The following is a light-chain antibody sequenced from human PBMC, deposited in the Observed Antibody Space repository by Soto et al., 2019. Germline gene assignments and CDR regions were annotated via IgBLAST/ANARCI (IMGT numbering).Light chain of an antibody. J-gene: IGLJ2*01. V-gene: IGLV3-25*03. CDR3: QSADSSRTYVV. Sequence: SYELTQAPSVSVSPGQTARITCSGDALPKQYAYWYQQKAGQAPVLVIYKDSERPSGIPERFAGSSSGTTVTLTISGVQAEDEADYYCQSADSSRTYVVFGGGTKLTVL. CDR2: KDS. CDR1: ALPKQY.